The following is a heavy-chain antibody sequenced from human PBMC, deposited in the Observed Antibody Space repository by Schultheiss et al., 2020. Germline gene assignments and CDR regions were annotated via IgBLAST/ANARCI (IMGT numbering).Heavy chain of an antibody. Sequence: SETLSLTCAVYGGSFSGYYWSWIRQAPGKGLEWIGEINHSGSTNYNPSLKSRVTISVDTSKNQFSLKLSSVTAADTAVYYCARNIVVVPAALLYMDVWGKGTTVTVSS. CDR2: INHSGST. D-gene: IGHD2-2*01. V-gene: IGHV4-34*01. CDR1: GGSFSGYY. J-gene: IGHJ6*03. CDR3: ARNIVVVPAALLYMDV.